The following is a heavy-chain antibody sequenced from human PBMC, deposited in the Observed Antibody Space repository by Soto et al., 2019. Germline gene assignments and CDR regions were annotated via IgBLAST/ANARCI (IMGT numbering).Heavy chain of an antibody. CDR3: ARVFHDSGDGNWFDT. Sequence: ASVKVSCKASGYTFTSYDINWVRQATGQGLEWMGWMNPNSGNTGYAQKFQGRVTMTRDTSVNTAYMELSSLRSEDTAVYYCARVFHDSGDGNWFDTWGQGTVVTVSS. CDR1: GYTFTSYD. J-gene: IGHJ5*02. CDR2: MNPNSGNT. D-gene: IGHD4-17*01. V-gene: IGHV1-8*01.